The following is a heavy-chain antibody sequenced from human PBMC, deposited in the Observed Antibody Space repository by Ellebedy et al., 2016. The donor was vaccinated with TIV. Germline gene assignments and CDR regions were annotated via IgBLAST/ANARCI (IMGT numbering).Heavy chain of an antibody. CDR3: AREYQLLSGQNWFDP. V-gene: IGHV4-61*01. CDR2: IFYSGYT. CDR1: GGSVSSGSYY. Sequence: SETLSLTXTVSGGSVSSGSYYWSWIRQPPGKGLEWIGYIFYSGYTNYNPSLKSRVTISVDTSKNQFSLNLRSVTAADTAVYYCAREYQLLSGQNWFDPWGQGTLVTVSS. J-gene: IGHJ5*02. D-gene: IGHD2-2*01.